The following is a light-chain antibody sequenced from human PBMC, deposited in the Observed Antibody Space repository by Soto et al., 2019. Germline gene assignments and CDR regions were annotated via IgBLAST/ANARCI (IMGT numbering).Light chain of an antibody. Sequence: QSALTQPASVSGSPGQSITISCTGTSNDVGGYNYVSWYQQHPDTAPKLIIYDVRYRPSGVSNRFSGSKSGNTASLTISGLQAEDEADYYCSAYTSSSTTYVFGSGTKVT. CDR1: SNDVGGYNY. V-gene: IGLV2-14*03. J-gene: IGLJ1*01. CDR3: SAYTSSSTTYV. CDR2: DVR.